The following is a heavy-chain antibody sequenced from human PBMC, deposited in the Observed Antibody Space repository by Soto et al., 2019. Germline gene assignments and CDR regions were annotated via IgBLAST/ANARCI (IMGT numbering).Heavy chain of an antibody. CDR3: ARSITIFGVVTPPCVY. V-gene: IGHV1-69*06. CDR2: IIPIFGTA. CDR1: GGTFSSYA. D-gene: IGHD3-3*01. J-gene: IGHJ4*02. Sequence: QVQLVQSGAEVKKPGSSVKVSCKASGGTFSSYAISWVRQAPGQGLEWMGGIIPIFGTAHYAQKFQGRVTITADKSTSTAYMELSSLRSEDTAVYYCARSITIFGVVTPPCVYWGQGTLVTVSS.